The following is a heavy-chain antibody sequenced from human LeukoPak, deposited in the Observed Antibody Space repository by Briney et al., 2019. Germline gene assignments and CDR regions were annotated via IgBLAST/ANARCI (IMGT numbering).Heavy chain of an antibody. D-gene: IGHD6-6*01. Sequence: ASVKVSCKASGYTFTSYGISWVRQAPGQGLEWMGWISAYNGNTNYAQKLQGRVTMTTDTSTSTAYMELRSLRSDDTAVYYCARSYYSSLMYYYYYMDVWGQGTTVTVSS. V-gene: IGHV1-18*01. CDR1: GYTFTSYG. CDR2: ISAYNGNT. J-gene: IGHJ6*03. CDR3: ARSYYSSLMYYYYYMDV.